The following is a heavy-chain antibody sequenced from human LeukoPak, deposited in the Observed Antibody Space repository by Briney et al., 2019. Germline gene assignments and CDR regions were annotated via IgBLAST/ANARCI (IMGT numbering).Heavy chain of an antibody. Sequence: SETLSLTCTVSGGSISSSSYYWGWIRQPPGKGLEWIGSIYYSGSTYYNPSLKSRVTISVDTSKNQFSLKLSSVTAADTAVYYCARGYGDYYFDYWGQGTLVTVSS. J-gene: IGHJ4*02. CDR1: GGSISSSSYY. V-gene: IGHV4-39*07. D-gene: IGHD4-17*01. CDR2: IYYSGST. CDR3: ARGYGDYYFDY.